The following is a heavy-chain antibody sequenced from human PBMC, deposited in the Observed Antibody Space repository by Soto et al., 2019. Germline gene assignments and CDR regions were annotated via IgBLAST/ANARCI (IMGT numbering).Heavy chain of an antibody. J-gene: IGHJ5*02. D-gene: IGHD3-3*01. Sequence: SETLSLTCTVSGGSISSYYWSWIRQPPGKGLEWIGYIYYSGSTNYNPSLKSRVTISVDTSKNQFSLKLSSVTAADTAVYYCAPHTRSTYDFWSGSFLGFDPWGQGTMVTVSS. CDR3: APHTRSTYDFWSGSFLGFDP. CDR2: IYYSGST. CDR1: GGSISSYY. V-gene: IGHV4-59*08.